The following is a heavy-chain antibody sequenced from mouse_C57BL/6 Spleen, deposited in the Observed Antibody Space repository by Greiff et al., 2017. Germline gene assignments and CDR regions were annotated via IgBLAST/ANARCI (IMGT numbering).Heavy chain of an antibody. D-gene: IGHD1-1*01. J-gene: IGHJ3*01. V-gene: IGHV1-80*01. CDR3: ARASYYGSATQFSY. Sequence: QVQLKQSGAELVKPGASVKISCKASGYAFSSYWMNWVKQRPGKGLEWIGQIYPGDGDTNYNGKFKGKATLTADKSSSTAYMQLSSLTSEDSAVYFCARASYYGSATQFSYWGQGTLVTVSA. CDR1: GYAFSSYW. CDR2: IYPGDGDT.